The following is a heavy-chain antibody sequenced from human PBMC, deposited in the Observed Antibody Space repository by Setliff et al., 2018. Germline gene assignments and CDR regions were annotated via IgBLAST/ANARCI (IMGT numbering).Heavy chain of an antibody. J-gene: IGHJ5*02. Sequence: PGESLKISCKGSGFSFTDFWIGWVCQMPGKGLEWMGLIYAGDSDTRYNPSFQGRVTMSADKSINTAYLQWSSLKASDTAIYYCARQKSTGSGNNWFDPWGQGTLVTVSS. V-gene: IGHV5-51*01. CDR3: ARQKSTGSGNNWFDP. CDR1: GFSFTDFW. CDR2: IYAGDSDT. D-gene: IGHD3-10*01.